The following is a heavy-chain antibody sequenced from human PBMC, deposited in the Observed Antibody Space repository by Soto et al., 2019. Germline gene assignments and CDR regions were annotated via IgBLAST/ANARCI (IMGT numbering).Heavy chain of an antibody. V-gene: IGHV3-21*02. J-gene: IGHJ6*02. CDR3: PSDHPLFVAIPRMDI. CDR2: ITTGSSRNI. CDR1: GFPFSTYT. D-gene: IGHD2-15*01. Sequence: EVQLVESGGGLVKPGGALRLSCSASGFPFSTYTMSWVRQDPGKGLDWAASITTGSSRNIFYADSVKGGFTISRDNANNILYLEMDKLRVEDTAVYYCPSDHPLFVAIPRMDIWGQGTRITVS.